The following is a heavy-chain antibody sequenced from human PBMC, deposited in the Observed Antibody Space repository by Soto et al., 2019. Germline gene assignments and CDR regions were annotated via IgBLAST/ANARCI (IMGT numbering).Heavy chain of an antibody. CDR1: GGSLCGYY. CDR2: VKDGGHT. D-gene: IGHD5-12*01. Sequence: QVQLQQWGAGLLKPSETLSLNCAVTGGSLCGYYWSWIRQPPGKGLEWIGEVKDGGHTNYSPSLRGRVTISSDTSNDQFSLSLNSVTAADTGVYYCARGQEGVVATHWDQGSLVTVSS. J-gene: IGHJ4*02. CDR3: ARGQEGVVATH. V-gene: IGHV4-34*01.